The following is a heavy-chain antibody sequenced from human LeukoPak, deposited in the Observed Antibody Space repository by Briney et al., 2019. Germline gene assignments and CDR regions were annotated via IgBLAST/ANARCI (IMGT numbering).Heavy chain of an antibody. D-gene: IGHD3-10*01. CDR2: IKQDGSEK. CDR1: GFTFSSYW. CDR3: ARDGAYGSGSYPFDY. Sequence: PGGSLRLSCAASGFTFSSYWMSWVRQAPGKGLEWVANIKQDGSEKYYVDSVKGRFTISRDNAKNSLYLQMNSLRAEDTAVYYCARDGAYGSGSYPFDYWGQGTLVTVSS. V-gene: IGHV3-7*01. J-gene: IGHJ4*02.